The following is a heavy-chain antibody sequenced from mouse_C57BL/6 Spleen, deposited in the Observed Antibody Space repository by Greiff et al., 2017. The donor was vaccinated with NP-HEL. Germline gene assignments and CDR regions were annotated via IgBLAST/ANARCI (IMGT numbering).Heavy chain of an antibody. D-gene: IGHD2-3*01. Sequence: VKLQQPGAELVKPGASVKLSCKASGYTFTSYWMHWVKQRPGQGLEWIGMIHPNSGSTNYNEKFKSKATLTVDKSSSTAYMQLSSLTSEDSAVYYCACLYDVYFDYWGQGTTLTVSS. J-gene: IGHJ2*01. CDR1: GYTFTSYW. CDR2: IHPNSGST. CDR3: ACLYDVYFDY. V-gene: IGHV1-64*01.